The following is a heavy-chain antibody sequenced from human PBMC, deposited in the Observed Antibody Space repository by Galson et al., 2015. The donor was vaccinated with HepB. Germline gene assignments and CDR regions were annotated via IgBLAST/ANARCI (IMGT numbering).Heavy chain of an antibody. Sequence: SLRLSCAASGFTVSSNYMGWVRQAPGKGLEWVSVISSDGTTYYADSMKARFTISRDNSKNTLYLQVNSLRADDTAVYFCAAYDRNDWGFNYWGQGTLVTVSS. J-gene: IGHJ4*02. CDR2: ISSDGTT. D-gene: IGHD3-16*01. CDR1: GFTVSSNY. CDR3: AAYDRNDWGFNY. V-gene: IGHV3-66*01.